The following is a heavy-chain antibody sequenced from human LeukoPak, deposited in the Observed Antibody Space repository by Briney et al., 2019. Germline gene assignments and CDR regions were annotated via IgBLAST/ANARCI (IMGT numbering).Heavy chain of an antibody. CDR1: GGTFSSYA. CDR3: ARDNDSRDSPHFDY. CDR2: IIPIFGTA. J-gene: IGHJ4*02. Sequence: ASVKVSCKASGGTFSSYAISWVRQAPGQGLEWMGGIIPIFGTANYAQKFQGRVTITADKSTSTAYMELSSLRSEDTAVYYCARDNDSRDSPHFDYWGQGTLVTVSS. V-gene: IGHV1-69*06. D-gene: IGHD3-16*01.